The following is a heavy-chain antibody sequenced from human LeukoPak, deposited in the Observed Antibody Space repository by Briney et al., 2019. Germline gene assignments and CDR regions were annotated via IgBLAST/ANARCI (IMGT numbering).Heavy chain of an antibody. CDR3: ARELRGSEQYGMDV. CDR2: IYYSGST. V-gene: IGHV4-31*03. Sequence: SQTLSLTCTVSGGSISSGGYYWSWIRQHPGKGLEWIGYIYYSGSTYYNPSLRSRVTISVDTSKNQFSLKLSSVTAADTAVYYCARELRGSEQYGMDVWGQGTTDTVSS. J-gene: IGHJ6*02. D-gene: IGHD3-10*01. CDR1: GGSISSGGYY.